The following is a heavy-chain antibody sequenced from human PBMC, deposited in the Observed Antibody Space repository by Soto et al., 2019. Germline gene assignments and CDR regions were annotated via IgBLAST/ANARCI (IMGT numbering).Heavy chain of an antibody. CDR1: GFTFSSYA. V-gene: IGHV3-30-3*01. D-gene: IGHD4-17*01. Sequence: TGGSLRLSCAASGFTFSSYAMHWVRQAPGKGLEWVAVISYGGSNKYYADSVKGRFTISRDNSKNTLYLQMNSLRAEDTAVYYCARVSHGDYHFDYWGQGTLVTVSS. J-gene: IGHJ4*02. CDR2: ISYGGSNK. CDR3: ARVSHGDYHFDY.